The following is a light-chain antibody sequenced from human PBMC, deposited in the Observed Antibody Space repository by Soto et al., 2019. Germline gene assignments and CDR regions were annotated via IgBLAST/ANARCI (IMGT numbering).Light chain of an antibody. V-gene: IGKV1-27*01. CDR1: QGIKNY. Sequence: DIQMTQSPSSLSASVGDRGTITCRASQGIKNYLAWYQQKPGKVPKLLIYAASTLQSGVPSRFSGSGSGTAFTLTIISLQPEDVATYYCQKYNSAPHTFGQGTKLEIK. CDR2: AAS. CDR3: QKYNSAPHT. J-gene: IGKJ2*01.